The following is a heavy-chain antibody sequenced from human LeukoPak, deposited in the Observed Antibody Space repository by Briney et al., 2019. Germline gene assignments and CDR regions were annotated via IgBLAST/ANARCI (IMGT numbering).Heavy chain of an antibody. D-gene: IGHD3-10*01. CDR3: ARGYGSGSYYWPTDYYYYMDV. CDR2: IYYSGST. Sequence: SETLSLTCTVSGGSISSSSYYWGWIRQPPGKGLEWIGSIYYSGSTYYNPSLKSRVTISVDTSKNQFSLKLSSVTAADTAVYYCARGYGSGSYYWPTDYYYYMDVWGKGTTVTVSS. V-gene: IGHV4-39*07. J-gene: IGHJ6*03. CDR1: GGSISSSSYY.